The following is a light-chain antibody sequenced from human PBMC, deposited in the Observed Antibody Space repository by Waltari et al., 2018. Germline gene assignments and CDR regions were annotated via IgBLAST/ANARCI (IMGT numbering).Light chain of an antibody. J-gene: IGKJ1*01. Sequence: IVMTQSPDSLAVSLGERATINCKSSQSLVYSSNNKNYLAWYQQKPGQPPKLLIYWASTRESGVPDRFSGSGSGTDFTLTISTLQAEDVAVYYCQQHYGVLWTFGQGTKVEI. CDR2: WAS. CDR3: QQHYGVLWT. CDR1: QSLVYSSNNKNY. V-gene: IGKV4-1*01.